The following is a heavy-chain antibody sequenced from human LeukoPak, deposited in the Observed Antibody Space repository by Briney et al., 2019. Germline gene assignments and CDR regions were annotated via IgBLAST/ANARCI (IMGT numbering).Heavy chain of an antibody. CDR2: TRTKANSYTT. V-gene: IGHV3-72*01. J-gene: IGHJ6*03. CDR3: ARGGPSVTRRGLMDV. CDR1: GFTFSDHY. Sequence: GGSLRLSCAASGFTFSDHYMDWVRQAPGKGLEWVGCTRTKANSYTTEYAASVKVRFTISRDDSKISLYLQMNSLKTEDTAVYYCARGGPSVTRRGLMDVWGKGTTVTVSS. D-gene: IGHD3-3*01.